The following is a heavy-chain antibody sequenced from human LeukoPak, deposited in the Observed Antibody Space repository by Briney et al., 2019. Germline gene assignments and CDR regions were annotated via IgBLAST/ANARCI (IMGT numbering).Heavy chain of an antibody. J-gene: IGHJ4*02. Sequence: GGSLRLSCAASGFTFSSYWMSWVRQAPGKGLEWVANIKQDGSEKYYVDSVKGRFTISRDNARNSLYLQMNSLRAEVTAVYYCARMVFGRRGPFDYWGQGTLVTVSS. CDR2: IKQDGSEK. CDR1: GFTFSSYW. V-gene: IGHV3-7*01. CDR3: ARMVFGRRGPFDY. D-gene: IGHD3/OR15-3a*01.